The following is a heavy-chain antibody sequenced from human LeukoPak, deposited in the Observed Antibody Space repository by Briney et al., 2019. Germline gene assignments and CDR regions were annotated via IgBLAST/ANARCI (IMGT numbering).Heavy chain of an antibody. Sequence: SGGSLRLSCAASGFTFSSYAMHWVRQAPGKGLEWVAVISYDGTDKYYADSVKGRFTISRDNSKNTLHLQMNSLRAEDTAVYYCARGNGDYVNYAFDIWGRGTMVTVSS. V-gene: IGHV3-30-3*01. D-gene: IGHD4-17*01. CDR3: ARGNGDYVNYAFDI. CDR2: ISYDGTDK. CDR1: GFTFSSYA. J-gene: IGHJ3*02.